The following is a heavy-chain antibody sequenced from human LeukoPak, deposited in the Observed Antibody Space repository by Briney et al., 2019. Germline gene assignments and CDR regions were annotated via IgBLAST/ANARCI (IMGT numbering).Heavy chain of an antibody. CDR1: GASFSDSY. D-gene: IGHD3-16*01. V-gene: IGHV4-34*01. CDR3: ARGRYGPRLGN. CDR2: INNSGST. J-gene: IGHJ4*02. Sequence: PSETLSLTCAVYGASFSDSYWSWIRQSPEKELEWIGEINNSGSTSYNPSLNSRVIMSVDRSKNQFSLRLTSVTAADTAVYYCARGRYGPRLGNWGQGTLVTVSS.